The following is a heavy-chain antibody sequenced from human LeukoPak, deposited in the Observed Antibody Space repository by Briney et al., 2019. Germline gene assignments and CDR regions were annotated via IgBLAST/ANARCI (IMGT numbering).Heavy chain of an antibody. CDR3: ARSDYGDYYYYYGMDV. V-gene: IGHV4-59*01. D-gene: IGHD4-17*01. Sequence: SETLSLTCTVSGGSISSYYWSWIRQPPGKGLEWIGYIYYSGSTNYNPSLKSRVTISVDTSKNQFSLKLSSVTAADTAVYYCARSDYGDYYYYYGMDVWGQGTTVTVSS. CDR1: GGSISSYY. J-gene: IGHJ6*02. CDR2: IYYSGST.